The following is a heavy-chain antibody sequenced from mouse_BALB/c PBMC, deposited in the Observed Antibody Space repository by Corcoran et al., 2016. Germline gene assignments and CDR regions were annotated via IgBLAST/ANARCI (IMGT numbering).Heavy chain of an antibody. V-gene: IGHV1S136*01. Sequence: DVQLQQSGLELGKPGASGKMSCKAYGYTFTSYVMHWVKQKPGQGLEWIGYINPYNDGTKYNEKFKGKATLTSDKSSSTAYMELSSLTSEDSAVYYCARLYPCIAMDYCGQGTSVSVSS. CDR1: GYTFTSYV. CDR2: INPYNDGT. J-gene: IGHJ4*01. CDR3: ARLYPCIAMDY.